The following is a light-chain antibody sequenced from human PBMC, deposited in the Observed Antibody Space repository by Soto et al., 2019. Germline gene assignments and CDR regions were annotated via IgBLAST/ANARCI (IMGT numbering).Light chain of an antibody. CDR3: QQLNSYPIT. CDR2: AAS. CDR1: QSISSY. V-gene: IGKV1-39*01. J-gene: IGKJ5*01. Sequence: DIQMTQSPSSLSASVGYIGSITFRASQSISSYLNWYQQKPGKAPKLLIYAASSLQSGVPSRFSGSGSGTDFTLTISSLQPEDFATYYCQQLNSYPITFGQGTRLEIK.